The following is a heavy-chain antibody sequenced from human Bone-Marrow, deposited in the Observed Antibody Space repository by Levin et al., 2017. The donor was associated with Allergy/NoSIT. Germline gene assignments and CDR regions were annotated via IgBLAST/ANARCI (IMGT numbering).Heavy chain of an antibody. J-gene: IGHJ4*02. D-gene: IGHD4/OR15-4a*01. V-gene: IGHV2-5*02. CDR3: VHREGFGAYYFDY. CDR2: TYWDNDK. CDR1: SLTSRGVG. Sequence: SLTSRGVGVGWIRPPPGKALEWLALTYWDNDKRYSPSLKSRLTITKDTSKNQVVLTMTDMDFVDTATYYCVHREGFGAYYFDYWGQGTLVTVSS.